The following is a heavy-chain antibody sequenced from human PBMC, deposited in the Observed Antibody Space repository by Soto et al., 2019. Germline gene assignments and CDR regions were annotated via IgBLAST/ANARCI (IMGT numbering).Heavy chain of an antibody. V-gene: IGHV1-69*01. J-gene: IGHJ6*02. CDR1: GGTFSSYA. CDR2: IIPIFGTA. CDR3: ASRTIVGVELGDYYYGMDV. D-gene: IGHD3-3*01. Sequence: QVQLVQSGAEVKKPGSSVKVSCKASGGTFSSYAISWVRQAPGQGLEWMGGIIPIFGTANYAQKFQGRVTITADESTSTAYMELSSLRSEDTAVYYCASRTIVGVELGDYYYGMDVWGQGTTVTVSS.